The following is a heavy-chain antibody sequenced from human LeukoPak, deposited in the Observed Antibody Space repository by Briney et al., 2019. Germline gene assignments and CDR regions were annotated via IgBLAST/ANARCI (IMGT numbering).Heavy chain of an antibody. CDR2: IHPEGNEK. CDR1: GFTLSNFW. D-gene: IGHD1-1*01. V-gene: IGHV3-7*04. Sequence: GGSLRLSCAASGFTLSNFWMSWVRQAPGRGLEWVANIHPEGNEKYHVESVEGRFTISRDNIKNSLFLQMHGLRVEDTAVYYCARGDDFSGDYWGQGTLVTVSS. J-gene: IGHJ4*02. CDR3: ARGDDFSGDY.